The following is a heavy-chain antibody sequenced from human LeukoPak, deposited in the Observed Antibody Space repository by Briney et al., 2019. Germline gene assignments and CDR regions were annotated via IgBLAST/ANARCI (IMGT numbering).Heavy chain of an antibody. CDR2: IYSGGST. V-gene: IGHV3-66*01. J-gene: IGHJ6*02. Sequence: GGSLRLSCAASGFTVSSNYMSWVRQAPGKGLEWVSVIYSGGSTYYADSVKGRFTISRDNSKNTLYLQMNSLRAEDTATYYCARDPDPLYSSGWYLYAMDVWGQGTTVTVSS. CDR1: GFTVSSNY. CDR3: ARDPDPLYSSGWYLYAMDV. D-gene: IGHD6-19*01.